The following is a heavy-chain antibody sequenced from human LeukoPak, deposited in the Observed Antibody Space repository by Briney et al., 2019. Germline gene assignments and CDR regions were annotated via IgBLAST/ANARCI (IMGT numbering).Heavy chain of an antibody. J-gene: IGHJ3*02. CDR1: GFTVSSNY. CDR3: ARWEPTLSAFDI. CDR2: IYSGGST. D-gene: IGHD1-14*01. Sequence: GGSLRLSCAASGFTVSSNYMSWVRQAPGKGLEWVSVIYSGGSTYYADSVKGRFTISRDNSKNTLYLQMNSLRAEDTAVYYCARWEPTLSAFDIWGQGTMVTVSS. V-gene: IGHV3-53*01.